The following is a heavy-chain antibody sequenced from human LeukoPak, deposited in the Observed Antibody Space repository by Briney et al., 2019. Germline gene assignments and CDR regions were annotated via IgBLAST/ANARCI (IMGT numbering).Heavy chain of an antibody. Sequence: ASVKVSCKASGYTFTTYALNWVRQAPGQGLEWMGWTNTNTGNPTYAQGFTGRFVFSLDTSVSTAYLQISSLKTEDTAVYYCARVGPPTPTIATAGTGYFQHWGQGTLVTVSS. CDR3: ARVGPPTPTIATAGTGYFQH. J-gene: IGHJ1*01. V-gene: IGHV7-4-1*02. CDR2: TNTNTGNP. D-gene: IGHD6-13*01. CDR1: GYTFTTYA.